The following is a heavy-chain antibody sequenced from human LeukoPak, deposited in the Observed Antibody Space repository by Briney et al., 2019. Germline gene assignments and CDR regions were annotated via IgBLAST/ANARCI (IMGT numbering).Heavy chain of an antibody. CDR2: ISGSGGST. CDR1: GFTFSSYA. Sequence: GGSLRLSCAASGFTFSSYAMSWVRQAPGKGLEWVSAISGSGGSTYYADSVKGRFTISRDNSKNTLYLQMNSLRAEDTAVYYCAKLGGASYYDILTGYYTTDYWGQGTLVTVSS. D-gene: IGHD3-9*01. J-gene: IGHJ4*02. V-gene: IGHV3-23*01. CDR3: AKLGGASYYDILTGYYTTDY.